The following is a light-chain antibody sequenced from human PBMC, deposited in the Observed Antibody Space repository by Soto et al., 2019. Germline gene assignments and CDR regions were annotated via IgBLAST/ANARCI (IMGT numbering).Light chain of an antibody. V-gene: IGKV3-15*01. CDR1: QSVASD. Sequence: EIVMTQSPATLSVSPGERVTLSCRASQSVASDLAWYQQKPGQAPRLLLYGASTRATGIPARFSGSGSGKEFTLTISSLQSEDFAVYYCQQYNSWITFGQGTRLEIK. J-gene: IGKJ5*01. CDR3: QQYNSWIT. CDR2: GAS.